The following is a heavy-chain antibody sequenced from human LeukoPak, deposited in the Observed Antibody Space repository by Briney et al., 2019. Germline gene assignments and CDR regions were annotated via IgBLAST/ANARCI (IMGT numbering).Heavy chain of an antibody. V-gene: IGHV1-69*04. CDR1: GGTFSSYA. J-gene: IGHJ6*02. Sequence: SVKVSCKASGGTFSSYAISWVRQAPGQGLEWTGRIIPIFGIANYAQKFQGRVTITADKSMSTAYMELSSLRSEDTAVYYCARDTGLDVWGQGTTVTVSS. CDR3: ARDTGLDV. CDR2: IIPIFGIA.